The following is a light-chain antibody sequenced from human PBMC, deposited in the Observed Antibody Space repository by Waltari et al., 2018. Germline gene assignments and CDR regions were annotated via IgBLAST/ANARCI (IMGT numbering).Light chain of an antibody. J-gene: IGLJ3*02. CDR1: SSDVGGYNY. CDR3: CSYAGRYTWV. V-gene: IGLV2-11*01. Sequence: QSALTQPRSVSGSPGQSVTISCTGTSSDVGGYNYVSWFQKHPGKAPKLMIHEVSNLPSGSPDRFSGSKSGHSASLTISGLQADDETDYYCCSYAGRYTWVFGGGTKLSVL. CDR2: EVS.